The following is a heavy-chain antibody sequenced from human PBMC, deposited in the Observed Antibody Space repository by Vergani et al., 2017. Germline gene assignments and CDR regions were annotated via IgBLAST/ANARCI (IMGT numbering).Heavy chain of an antibody. V-gene: IGHV4-59*01. Sequence: QVQLQESGPGLVKPSQTLSLTCTVSGGSISSYYWSWIRQPPGKGLEWIGYIYYSGSTNYNPSLKSRVTISVDTSKNQFSLKLSSVTAADTAVYYCARDHAQLGHPFDYWGQGTLVTVSS. J-gene: IGHJ4*02. CDR2: IYYSGST. CDR3: ARDHAQLGHPFDY. CDR1: GGSISSYY. D-gene: IGHD6-13*01.